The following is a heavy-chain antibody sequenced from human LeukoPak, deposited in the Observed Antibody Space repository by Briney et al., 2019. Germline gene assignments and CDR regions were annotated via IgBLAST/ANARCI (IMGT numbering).Heavy chain of an antibody. Sequence: GGSLRLSCAASGFTFSSYAMSWVRQAPGKGLEWVSTISGNGDSRYYADSVKGRFTISRDNSKNTQYLQMNSLRAEDTAVYYCARDEIAAAGFDYWGQGTLVTVSS. CDR1: GFTFSSYA. D-gene: IGHD6-13*01. CDR2: ISGNGDSR. CDR3: ARDEIAAAGFDY. V-gene: IGHV3-23*01. J-gene: IGHJ4*02.